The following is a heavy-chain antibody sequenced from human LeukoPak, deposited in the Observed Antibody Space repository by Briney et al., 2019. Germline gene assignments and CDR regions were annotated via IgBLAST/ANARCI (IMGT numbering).Heavy chain of an antibody. CDR1: GGSISSYY. CDR3: ARGGRELWSKYYYYGMDV. J-gene: IGHJ6*02. D-gene: IGHD3-10*01. CDR2: IYYSGST. Sequence: SETLSLTCTVSGGSISSYYWSWIRQPPGKGLEWIGYIYYSGSTNYNPSLKSRVTISVDTSKNQFSLKLSSVTAADTAVYYCARGGRELWSKYYYYGMDVWGQGTTVTVSS. V-gene: IGHV4-59*08.